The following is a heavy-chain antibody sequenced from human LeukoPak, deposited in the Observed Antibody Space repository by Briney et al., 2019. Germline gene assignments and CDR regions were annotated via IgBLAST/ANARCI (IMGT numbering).Heavy chain of an antibody. J-gene: IGHJ4*02. D-gene: IGHD3-16*01. Sequence: ASVKVSCKASGDTFTSYWMHCGRQAPGQGLEWMGKIIAGDGSTTYSQKFQGRGTMTRDTSTTTVYLELSSLRSEDTVVYYCARDPIGGPLDYWGQGTQVTVSS. CDR3: ARDPIGGPLDY. V-gene: IGHV1-46*01. CDR2: IIAGDGST. CDR1: GDTFTSYW.